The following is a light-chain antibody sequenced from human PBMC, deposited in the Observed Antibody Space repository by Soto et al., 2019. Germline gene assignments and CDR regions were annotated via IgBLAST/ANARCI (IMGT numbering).Light chain of an antibody. CDR2: EVL. J-gene: IGLJ3*02. CDR1: SSDVGGYNF. V-gene: IGLV2-14*03. Sequence: QSALTQPASVSGSPGQSITISCTGTSSDVGGYNFVSWYQQHPGNAPKLIIHEVLNRPSGVSSRFSGSKSGNTASLTISGLQAEDDAVYYCCSHSASIHWVLGGGTKLTVL. CDR3: CSHSASIHWV.